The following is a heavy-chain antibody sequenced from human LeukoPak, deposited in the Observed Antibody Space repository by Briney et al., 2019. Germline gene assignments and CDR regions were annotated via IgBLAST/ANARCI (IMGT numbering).Heavy chain of an antibody. J-gene: IGHJ4*02. D-gene: IGHD3-16*01. CDR1: GGSIRSYY. V-gene: IGHV4-59*01. CDR2: IYYSGST. CDR3: ARITRSWALDY. Sequence: SETLSLTCTVSGGSIRSYYWSWIRQPPGKGLEWIGYIYYSGSTNYNPSLKSRVTISVDTSKNQFSLKLSSVTAADTAVYYCARITRSWALDYWGQGTLVTVSS.